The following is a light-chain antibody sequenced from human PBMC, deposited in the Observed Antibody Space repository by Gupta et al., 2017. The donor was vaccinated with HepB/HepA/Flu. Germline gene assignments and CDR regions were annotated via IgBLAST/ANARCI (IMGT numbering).Light chain of an antibody. V-gene: IGLV1-51*01. J-gene: IGLJ2*01. CDR1: SSDIGHNY. CDR2: DND. CDR3: STWDDSLTAL. Sequence: QSMLTQPPSMSAAPGQTVTISCSGSSSDIGHNYVSWYQQFPGTAPKLLIYDNDKRPSGTPDRFSGSTSGTSATLGITGLQTEDEADYYCSTWDDSLTALFGRGTKLTVL.